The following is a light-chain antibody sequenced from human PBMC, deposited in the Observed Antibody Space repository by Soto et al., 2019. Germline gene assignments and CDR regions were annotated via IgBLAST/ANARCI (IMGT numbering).Light chain of an antibody. CDR3: QQYGRSPPMYT. CDR1: QSVNSSY. J-gene: IGKJ2*01. V-gene: IGKV3-20*01. Sequence: DIVLTQSPGTLSLSPGERATLSCRASQSVNSSYLAWYQQKPGQAPRLLIYGASSRATGIPDRFSGSGSGTDFTLTINRLETEDFAVYYCQQYGRSPPMYTVGQGTKLEIK. CDR2: GAS.